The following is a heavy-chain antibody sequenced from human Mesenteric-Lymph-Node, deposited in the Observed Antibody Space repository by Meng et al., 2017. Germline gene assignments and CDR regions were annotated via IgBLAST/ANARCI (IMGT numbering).Heavy chain of an antibody. J-gene: IGHJ4*02. Sequence: QGQLQQWGAGLLKPSETLSLTCAVYGGSFSGYYWSWIRQPPGKGLEWIGEINHSGSTNYNPSLKSRVTISVDTSKNQFSLKLRFVTAADTAVYYCAREGRSHQVGVSVYWGQGNLVTVSS. CDR2: INHSGST. D-gene: IGHD2-21*01. V-gene: IGHV4-34*01. CDR1: GGSFSGYY. CDR3: AREGRSHQVGVSVY.